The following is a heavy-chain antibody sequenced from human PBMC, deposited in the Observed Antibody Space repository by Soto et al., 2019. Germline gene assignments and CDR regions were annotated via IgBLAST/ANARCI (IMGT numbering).Heavy chain of an antibody. CDR3: ARVVRYCSSTSCYTWNWFDP. CDR1: GGCISSGDYY. V-gene: IGHV4-30-4*01. J-gene: IGHJ5*02. CDR2: IYYSGST. D-gene: IGHD2-2*02. Sequence: SETLSLTCTVSGGCISSGDYYWSWIRQPPGKGLEWIGYIYYSGSTYYNPSLKSRVTISVDTSKNQFSLKLSSVTAADTAVYYCARVVRYCSSTSCYTWNWFDPWGQGTLVTVSS.